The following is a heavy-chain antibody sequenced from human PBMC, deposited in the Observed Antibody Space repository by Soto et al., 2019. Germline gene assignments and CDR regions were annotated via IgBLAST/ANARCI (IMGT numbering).Heavy chain of an antibody. Sequence: GGSLRLSCAASGFTFSSYGMHWVRQAPGKGLEWVAVISYDEINKYYADSVKGRFTISRDNSKNTLYLQMNSLGPEDTALYYCAKGVVVTATYFHHWGQGTLVTVSS. CDR1: GFTFSSYG. CDR3: AKGVVVTATYFHH. D-gene: IGHD2-21*02. CDR2: ISYDEINK. V-gene: IGHV3-30*18. J-gene: IGHJ1*01.